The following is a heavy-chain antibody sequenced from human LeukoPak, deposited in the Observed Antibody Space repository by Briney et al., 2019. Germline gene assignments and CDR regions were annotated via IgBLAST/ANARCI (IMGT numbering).Heavy chain of an antibody. V-gene: IGHV5-51*01. CDR1: GYSFTSYW. CDR3: ARPRPDTAMAHGLYYFDY. CDR2: IYPGDSDT. D-gene: IGHD5-18*01. Sequence: GESLKISCKGSGYSFTSYWIGWVRQMPGKGLEWMGIIYPGDSDTRYSPSFRGQVTISADKSISTAYLQWSSLKASDTAMYYCARPRPDTAMAHGLYYFDYWGQGTLVTVSS. J-gene: IGHJ4*02.